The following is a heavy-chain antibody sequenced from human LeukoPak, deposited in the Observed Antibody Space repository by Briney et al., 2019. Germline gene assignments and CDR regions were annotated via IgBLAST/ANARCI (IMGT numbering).Heavy chain of an antibody. CDR2: IHQSGST. Sequence: SGTLSLTCAIYGGSFGTHSWTWIRQPPGKGLEWVGEIHQSGSTNYNPSLRSRVIISVDTSKNQFSVRLRSVTAADTAMYFCTRGNMSPGSFHGMDVWGQGTMVT. D-gene: IGHD2-21*01. CDR1: GGSFGTHS. CDR3: TRGNMSPGSFHGMDV. V-gene: IGHV4-34*01. J-gene: IGHJ6*02.